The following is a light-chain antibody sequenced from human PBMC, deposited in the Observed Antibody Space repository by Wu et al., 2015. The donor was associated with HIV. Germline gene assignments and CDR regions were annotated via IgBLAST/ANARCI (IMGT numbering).Light chain of an antibody. CDR1: QXVSSSY. Sequence: SCRASQXVSSSYLALVPARNPRATGSPRLLISGASTRATGVPARFSGSGSGTDFTLTISSLQSEDFALYYCHQYTNWPPRDTFGPGTKVDIK. CDR3: HQYTNWPPRDT. J-gene: IGKJ3*01. CDR2: GAS. V-gene: IGKV3-15*01.